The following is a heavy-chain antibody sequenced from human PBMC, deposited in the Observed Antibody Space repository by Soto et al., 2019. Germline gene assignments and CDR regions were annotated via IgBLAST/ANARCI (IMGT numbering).Heavy chain of an antibody. Sequence: EVQLLESGGGFIHPGGSLRLSCAASGFIFSSFAMNWVRQAPGKGLEWVSIISGSADSTFYADSVKGRFTISRDNSKSTLYLQINSLRAEDTAVYYCAKTRGAMIYAISVYGMDVWGQGTTVTVSS. CDR3: AKTRGAMIYAISVYGMDV. V-gene: IGHV3-23*01. CDR2: ISGSADST. D-gene: IGHD2-8*01. CDR1: GFIFSSFA. J-gene: IGHJ6*02.